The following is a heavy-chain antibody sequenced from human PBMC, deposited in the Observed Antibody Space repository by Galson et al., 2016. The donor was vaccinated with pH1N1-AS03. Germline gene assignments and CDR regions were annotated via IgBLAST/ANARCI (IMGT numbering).Heavy chain of an antibody. CDR1: AFTFSTYD. V-gene: IGHV3-30*02. J-gene: IGHJ4*02. Sequence: SLRLSCAASAFTFSTYDMHWVRQAPGKGLEWVAFIKYDGNNKNYGDSVKGRFTISRDNSKNTLYLQMNSLRDEDTAVYYCAKARHPTLTAVYLDYWGQGTLVTVSS. CDR2: IKYDGNNK. D-gene: IGHD4-17*01. CDR3: AKARHPTLTAVYLDY.